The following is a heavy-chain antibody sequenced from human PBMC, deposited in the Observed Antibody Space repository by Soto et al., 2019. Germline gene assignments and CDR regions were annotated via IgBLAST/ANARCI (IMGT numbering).Heavy chain of an antibody. D-gene: IGHD3-10*01. CDR2: IYDSGST. J-gene: IGHJ4*02. CDR3: ARNMAY. CDR1: GGSISSYY. V-gene: IGHV4-59*08. Sequence: SETLSLTCTVSGGSISSYYWSWIRQPPGKGLEWIGYIYDSGSTRYNPSLNSRVTISVDTSKNQFSLNLRSVTAADTAVYYCARNMAYWGQGTLVTVSS.